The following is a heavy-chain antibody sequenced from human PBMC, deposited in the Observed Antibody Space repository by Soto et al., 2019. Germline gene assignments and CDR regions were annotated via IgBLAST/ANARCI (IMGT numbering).Heavy chain of an antibody. Sequence: ASVKVSCKASGYTFTSYYMHWVRQAPGQGLEWMGIINPSGGSTSYAQKFQGRVTMTRDTSTSTVYMELSSLRSEDTAVYYCARELYSSRRITIFGVVKPPRDAFDIWGQGTMVTVSS. CDR1: GYTFTSYY. V-gene: IGHV1-46*01. D-gene: IGHD3-3*01. CDR2: INPSGGST. CDR3: ARELYSSRRITIFGVVKPPRDAFDI. J-gene: IGHJ3*02.